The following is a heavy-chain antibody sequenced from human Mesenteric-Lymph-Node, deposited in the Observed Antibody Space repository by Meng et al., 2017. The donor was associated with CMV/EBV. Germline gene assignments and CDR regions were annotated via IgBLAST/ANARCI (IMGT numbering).Heavy chain of an antibody. CDR3: ARDYYDSSGGFDY. CDR1: GGSIGSGGYY. V-gene: IGHV4-31*02. D-gene: IGHD3-22*01. J-gene: IGHJ4*02. CDR2: IYYSGST. Sequence: VSGGSIGSGGYYWSWLRQHPGKGLEWIGYIYYSGSTYSNPSLKSRVTISVDTSKNQFSLKLSSVTAADTAVYYCARDYYDSSGGFDYWGQGTLVTVSS.